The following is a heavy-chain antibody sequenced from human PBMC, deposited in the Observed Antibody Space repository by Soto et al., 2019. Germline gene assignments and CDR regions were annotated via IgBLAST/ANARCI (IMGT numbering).Heavy chain of an antibody. V-gene: IGHV3-23*01. J-gene: IGHJ4*02. CDR2: ISGSGGTA. D-gene: IGHD1-1*01. CDR1: GFTFSSYA. CDR3: AKGRGQNWNFDY. Sequence: EVQLLESGGGSVQPGGSLRLSCAASGFTFSSYAMHWVRRPPGKGLEWVSSISGSGGTAYYADSVKGRFSISRDSLVNTLYLQMNSLRAEETAVYYCAKGRGQNWNFDYWGKGTLVTVSP.